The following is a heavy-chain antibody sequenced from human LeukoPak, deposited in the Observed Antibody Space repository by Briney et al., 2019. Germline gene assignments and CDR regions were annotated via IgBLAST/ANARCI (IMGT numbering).Heavy chain of an antibody. J-gene: IGHJ4*02. CDR1: GGSFSGYY. CDR2: INHSGST. V-gene: IGHV4-34*01. D-gene: IGHD3-10*01. CDR3: ARGLDGETSKYFDY. Sequence: PSETLSLTCAVYGGSFSGYYWSWIRQPPGKGLEWIGEINHSGSTNYNPSLKSRVTISVGTSKNQFSLKLSSVTAADTAVYYCARGLDGETSKYFDYWGQGTLVTVSS.